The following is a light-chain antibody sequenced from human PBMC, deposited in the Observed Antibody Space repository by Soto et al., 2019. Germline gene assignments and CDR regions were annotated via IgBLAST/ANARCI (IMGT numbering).Light chain of an antibody. CDR1: QSVGSS. J-gene: IGKJ3*01. V-gene: IGKV3-11*01. CDR2: DAS. CDR3: QQRSNWPPEVT. Sequence: EIVLTQSPDTLSLSPGERATLSCRASQSVGSSLAWYQQKPGQDPRLLIYDASNRATGIPARLSGSGSGTDFTLTISSLEPEDFAVYYCQQRSNWPPEVTFGPGTKVDIK.